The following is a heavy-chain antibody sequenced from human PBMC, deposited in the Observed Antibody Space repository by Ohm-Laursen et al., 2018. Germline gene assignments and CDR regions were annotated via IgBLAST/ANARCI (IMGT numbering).Heavy chain of an antibody. J-gene: IGHJ4*02. Sequence: SPRLSCAASGFTISNNYMNWVRQAPGKGLEWVSLIYSGGDMFYADSVKGRFTISRDKSKNTLHLQMNSLRVEDTAMYFCARDVPGIVASRGGGWGQGTLVTVSS. CDR1: GFTISNNY. D-gene: IGHD3-16*01. CDR3: ARDVPGIVASRGGG. V-gene: IGHV3-53*01. CDR2: IYSGGDM.